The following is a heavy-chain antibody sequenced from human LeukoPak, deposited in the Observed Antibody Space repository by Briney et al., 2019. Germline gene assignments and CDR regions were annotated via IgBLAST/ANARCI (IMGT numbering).Heavy chain of an antibody. CDR3: ARVYCPNGVCYNSRGWFDP. V-gene: IGHV4-59*01. Sequence: SETLSLTYTVPGGSISTYYWSWIRQPPGKGLEWIGYIFYSGSTNYNPSLKSRVTISVDTSKNQFSLKLSSVTAADTAVYYCARVYCPNGVCYNSRGWFDPWGQGTLVTVSS. CDR1: GGSISTYY. CDR2: IFYSGST. D-gene: IGHD2-8*01. J-gene: IGHJ5*02.